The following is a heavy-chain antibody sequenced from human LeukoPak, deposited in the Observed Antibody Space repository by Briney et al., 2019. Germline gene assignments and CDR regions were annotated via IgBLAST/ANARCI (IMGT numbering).Heavy chain of an antibody. CDR3: ARSFYGSGSPFDY. CDR2: IYSGGST. V-gene: IGHV3-53*01. CDR1: GFTVSSNY. Sequence: PGGSLRLSCAASGFTVSSNYMSWVRQAPGKGLEWVSVIYSGGSTYYADSVKGRFTISRDNSKNTLYLRMNSLRAEDTAVYYCARSFYGSGSPFDYWGQGTLVTVSS. J-gene: IGHJ4*02. D-gene: IGHD3-10*01.